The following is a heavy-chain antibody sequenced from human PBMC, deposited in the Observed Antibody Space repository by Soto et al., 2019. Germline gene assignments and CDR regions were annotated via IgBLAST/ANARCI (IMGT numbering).Heavy chain of an antibody. J-gene: IGHJ4*02. V-gene: IGHV1-24*01. CDR2: FDPEDGET. CDR3: ATDLSPVKRRLGY. CDR1: GGTFSSYA. Sequence: QVQLVQSGAEVKKPGSSVKVSCKASGGTFSSYAISWVRQAPGKGLEWMGGFDPEDGETIYAQKFQGRVTMTEDTSTDTAYMELSSLRSEDTAVYYCATDLSPVKRRLGYWGQGTLVPVSS. D-gene: IGHD4-17*01.